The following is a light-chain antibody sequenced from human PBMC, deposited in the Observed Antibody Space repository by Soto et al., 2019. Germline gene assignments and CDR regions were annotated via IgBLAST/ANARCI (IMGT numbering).Light chain of an antibody. J-gene: IGKJ1*01. CDR2: GAS. CDR3: QQYHNFWT. V-gene: IGKV3-15*01. CDR1: QSVSSSY. Sequence: EIVMTQSPATLSVSPGERATLSCRASQSVSSSYLAWYQQTPGQAPRLLIYGASTRATGIPARFSGRGSGTEFTLTISRLPSEDFALYYCQQYHNFWTFGQGTKVDNK.